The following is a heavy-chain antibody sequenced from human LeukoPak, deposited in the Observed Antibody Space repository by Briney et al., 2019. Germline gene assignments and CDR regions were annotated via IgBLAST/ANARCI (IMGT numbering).Heavy chain of an antibody. J-gene: IGHJ4*02. D-gene: IGHD4-17*01. CDR3: ARTLFDYGDYSDY. CDR2: IWYDGSNK. Sequence: SGRSLRLSCAASGFTFSSYGMHWVRQAPGKGLEWVAVIWYDGSNKYYADSVKGRFTISRDNSKNTLYLQMNSLRAEDTAVYYCARTLFDYGDYSDYWGQGTLVTVSS. CDR1: GFTFSSYG. V-gene: IGHV3-33*01.